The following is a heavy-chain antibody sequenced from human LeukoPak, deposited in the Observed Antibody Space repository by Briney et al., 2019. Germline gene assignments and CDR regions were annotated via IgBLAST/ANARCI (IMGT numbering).Heavy chain of an antibody. V-gene: IGHV3-30-3*01. Sequence: GGSLRLSCAASGFTFSSYAMHWVRQAPGKGLEWVAVISYDGSNKYYADSVKGRFTISRDNSKNTLYLQMNSLRAEDTAVYYCARVAMTETRFLEWLFYYYYYGMDVWGQGTTVTVSS. CDR3: ARVAMTETRFLEWLFYYYYYGMDV. J-gene: IGHJ6*02. CDR2: ISYDGSNK. CDR1: GFTFSSYA. D-gene: IGHD3-3*01.